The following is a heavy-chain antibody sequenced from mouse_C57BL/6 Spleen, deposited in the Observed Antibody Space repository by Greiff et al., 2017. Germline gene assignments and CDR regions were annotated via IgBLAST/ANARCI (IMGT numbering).Heavy chain of an antibody. V-gene: IGHV1-15*01. Sequence: VQLQESGAELVRPGASVTLSCKASGYTFTDYEMHWVKQTPVHGLEWIGAIDPETGGTAYNQKFKGKAILTADKSSSTAYMELRSLTSEDSAVYYCTRYYGSSYSAWFAYWGQGTLVTVSA. CDR1: GYTFTDYE. CDR2: IDPETGGT. CDR3: TRYYGSSYSAWFAY. J-gene: IGHJ3*01. D-gene: IGHD1-1*01.